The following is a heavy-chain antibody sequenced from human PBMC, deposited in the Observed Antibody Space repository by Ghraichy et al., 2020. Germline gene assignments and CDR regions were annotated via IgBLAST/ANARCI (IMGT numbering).Heavy chain of an antibody. J-gene: IGHJ4*02. Sequence: SGPTLVKPTQTLTLTCTFSGFSLSTSGVGVDWIRQPPGKALEWLALIYWDDDKRYSPSLKSRLTITKDTSKNQVVFTMTNMDPVDTATYYCAHMGMVQGVGLDLDYWGQGTLVTVSS. CDR1: GFSLSTSGVG. D-gene: IGHD3-10*01. V-gene: IGHV2-5*02. CDR2: IYWDDDK. CDR3: AHMGMVQGVGLDLDY.